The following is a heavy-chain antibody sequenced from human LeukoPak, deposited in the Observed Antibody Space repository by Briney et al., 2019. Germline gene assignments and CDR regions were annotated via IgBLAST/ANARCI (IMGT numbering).Heavy chain of an antibody. J-gene: IGHJ5*02. CDR3: ATDLPGVAAAGTGNWFDP. Sequence: GGSLRLSCAASGFTFSSYAMHWVRQAPGKGLEWVAVISYDGSNKYYADSVKGRFTISRDNSKNTLYLQMNSLRAEDTAVYYCATDLPGVAAAGTGNWFDPWGQGTLVTVSS. D-gene: IGHD6-13*01. CDR2: ISYDGSNK. CDR1: GFTFSSYA. V-gene: IGHV3-30*01.